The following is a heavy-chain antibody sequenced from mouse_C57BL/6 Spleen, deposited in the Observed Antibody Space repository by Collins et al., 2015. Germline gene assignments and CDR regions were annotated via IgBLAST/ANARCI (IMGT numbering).Heavy chain of an antibody. Sequence: QVQLQQSGPELVKPGASVKISCKASGYAFSSSWMNWVKQRPGQGLEWIGRIYPGDGDTNYNGKFKGKATLTADKSSSTAYMQLSSLTSVDSAVYFCAREGSRYAIGLLGSRNLSHRLL. CDR2: IYPGDGDT. CDR1: GYAFSSSW. CDR3: AREGSRYAIGL. D-gene: IGHD1-1*01. J-gene: IGHJ4*01. V-gene: IGHV1-82*01.